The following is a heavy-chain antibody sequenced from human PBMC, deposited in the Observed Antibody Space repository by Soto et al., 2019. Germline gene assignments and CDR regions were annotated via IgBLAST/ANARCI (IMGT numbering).Heavy chain of an antibody. CDR1: GGSISSSNW. CDR3: ARAAMGGSSWPFDY. Sequence: QVQLQESGPGLVKPSGTLSLTCAVSGGSISSSNWWSWVRQPPGKGLEWIGEIYHSGSTNYNPSRERRVTISVDKSKNQCSLKLSSVTAADTAVYYCARAAMGGSSWPFDYWGQGTLVTVSS. CDR2: IYHSGST. D-gene: IGHD6-13*01. J-gene: IGHJ4*02. V-gene: IGHV4-4*02.